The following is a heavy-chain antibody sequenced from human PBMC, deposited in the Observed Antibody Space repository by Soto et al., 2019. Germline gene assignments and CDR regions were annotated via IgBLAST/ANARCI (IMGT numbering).Heavy chain of an antibody. CDR2: IYYSGST. V-gene: IGHV4-59*08. CDR3: ASTNWNYVTGGGYYFDY. J-gene: IGHJ4*02. Sequence: PSETLSLTCTVSGGSISSYYWSWIRQPPGKVLERIGYIYYSGSTNYNPSLKSRVTISVDTSKNQFSLKLSSVTAADTAVYYCASTNWNYVTGGGYYFDYWGQGTLVTVSS. D-gene: IGHD1-7*01. CDR1: GGSISSYY.